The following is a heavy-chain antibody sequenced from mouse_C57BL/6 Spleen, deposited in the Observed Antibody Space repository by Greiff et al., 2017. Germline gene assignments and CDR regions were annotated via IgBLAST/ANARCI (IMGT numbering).Heavy chain of an antibody. D-gene: IGHD2-4*01. CDR3: ARHEPIMITTVYFDY. Sequence: VQLQESGAELVKPGASVKLSCKASGYTFTEYTIHWVKQRSGQGLEWLGWFYPGSGSIKYNEKFKDKATLTADKSSSTVYMELSRLTSEDSAVYFCARHEPIMITTVYFDYWGQGTTLTVPS. J-gene: IGHJ2*01. CDR1: GYTFTEYT. V-gene: IGHV1-62-2*01. CDR2: FYPGSGSI.